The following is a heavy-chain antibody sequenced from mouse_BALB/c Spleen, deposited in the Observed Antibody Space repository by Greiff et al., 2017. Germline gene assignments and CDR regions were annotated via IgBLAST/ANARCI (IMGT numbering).Heavy chain of an antibody. CDR2: IWSGGST. CDR1: GFSLTSYG. CDR3: ARNLGLRRDGYFDY. V-gene: IGHV2-2*02. J-gene: IGHJ2*01. Sequence: QVQLKQSGPGLVQPSQSLSITCTVSGFSLTSYGVHWVRQSPGKGLEWLGVIWSGGSTDYNAAFISRLSISKDNSKSQFFFKMNSLQANDTAIYYCARNLGLRRDGYFDYWGQGTTLTVSS. D-gene: IGHD2-4*01.